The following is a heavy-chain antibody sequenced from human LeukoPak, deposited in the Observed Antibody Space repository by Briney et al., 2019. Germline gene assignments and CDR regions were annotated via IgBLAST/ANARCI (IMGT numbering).Heavy chain of an antibody. CDR3: AREHDYGDSGGY. J-gene: IGHJ4*02. CDR1: GYTFTGYY. Sequence: GASVKVSCKASGYTFTGYYMHWVRQAPGQGLEWMGRINPNSGGTNYAQKFQGRVTMTRDTSISTAYMELSRLRSDDTAVYYCAREHDYGDSGGYWGQGTLVTVSP. CDR2: INPNSGGT. V-gene: IGHV1-2*06. D-gene: IGHD4-17*01.